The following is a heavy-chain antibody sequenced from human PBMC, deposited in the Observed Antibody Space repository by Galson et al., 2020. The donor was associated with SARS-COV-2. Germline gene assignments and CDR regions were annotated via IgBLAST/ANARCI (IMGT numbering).Heavy chain of an antibody. CDR3: ARDPIKGIPDYLDY. V-gene: IGHV3-30*04. Sequence: GGSLRLSCAAYGFSFSSFPMHWVRQSPGKGLEWVAAISYEGKIRLYRDSVQGRFTISRDDSTSTLFLQMDSLRADDSAVYFCARDPIKGIPDYLDYWGQGNLVTVSS. CDR2: ISYEGKIR. CDR1: GFSFSSFP. J-gene: IGHJ4*02. D-gene: IGHD2-21*01.